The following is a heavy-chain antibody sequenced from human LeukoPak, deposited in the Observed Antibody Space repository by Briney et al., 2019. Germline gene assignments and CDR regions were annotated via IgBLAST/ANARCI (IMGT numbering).Heavy chain of an antibody. V-gene: IGHV3-7*01. D-gene: IGHD4-17*01. Sequence: PGGSLRLSCAASGFTFSSYVMSWVRQAPGKGLEWVANINQNGSEKYYVDSVEGRFTISRDNAKNSLYLQMNSLRVEDTAVYYCAAYDDYGLQFWGQGALVTVSS. CDR3: AAYDDYGLQF. J-gene: IGHJ4*02. CDR1: GFTFSSYV. CDR2: INQNGSEK.